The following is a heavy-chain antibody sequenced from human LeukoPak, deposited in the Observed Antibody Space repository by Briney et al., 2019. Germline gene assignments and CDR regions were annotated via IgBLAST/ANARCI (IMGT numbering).Heavy chain of an antibody. Sequence: SETLSLTCAVSGGSISSSSYYWGWNRQPPGKGLEWIGSIYYSGSTYYNPSLKSRVTISVDTSKNQFSLKLSSVTAADTAVYYCARRSSSWPYYFDYWGQGTLVTVSS. J-gene: IGHJ4*02. CDR2: IYYSGST. V-gene: IGHV4-39*01. CDR3: ARRSSSWPYYFDY. CDR1: GGSISSSSYY. D-gene: IGHD6-13*01.